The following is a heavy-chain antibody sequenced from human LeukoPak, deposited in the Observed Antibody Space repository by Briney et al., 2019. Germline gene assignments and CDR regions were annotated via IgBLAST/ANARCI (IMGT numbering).Heavy chain of an antibody. J-gene: IGHJ4*02. CDR2: INHSGST. CDR1: GGSFSGYY. D-gene: IGHD4-11*01. V-gene: IGHV4-34*01. Sequence: SETLSLTCAVYGGSFSGYYWSWIRQPPGKGLEWIGEINHSGSTNYNPSLKSRVTISVDTSKNQFSLKLSSVTAADTAVYYCAKDLYSNYGPADYWGQGNLVTVSS. CDR3: AKDLYSNYGPADY.